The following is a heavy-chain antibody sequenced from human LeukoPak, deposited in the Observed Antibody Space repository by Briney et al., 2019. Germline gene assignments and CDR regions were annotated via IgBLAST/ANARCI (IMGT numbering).Heavy chain of an antibody. D-gene: IGHD2-15*01. V-gene: IGHV1-8*03. CDR2: MNPNSGST. CDR1: GYTFTTYD. J-gene: IGHJ6*03. CDR3: ARAGSSSLFYYYMDV. Sequence: ASVKVSCKASGYTFTTYDINWVRQATGQRLEWMGWMNPNSGSTGYAQKFQGRVTITRNTSINTAYMELSSLRSEDTAVYYCARAGSSSLFYYYMDVWGKGTTVTVSS.